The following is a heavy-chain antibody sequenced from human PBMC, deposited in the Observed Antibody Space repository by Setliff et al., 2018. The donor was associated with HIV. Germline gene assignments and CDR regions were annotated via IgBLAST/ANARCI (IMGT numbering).Heavy chain of an antibody. CDR3: AREKGYSDTRGHYYGGVFEN. CDR1: GGSFSGYY. J-gene: IGHJ4*02. CDR2: INHSGST. D-gene: IGHD3-22*01. V-gene: IGHV4-34*01. Sequence: SETLSLTCAVYGGSFSGYYWSWIRQPPGKGLEWIGEINHSGSTDYNPSLKSRVTLSVDTSKNQLSLKLRSVTAADTAVYYCAREKGYSDTRGHYYGGVFENCGQGTLVTVSS.